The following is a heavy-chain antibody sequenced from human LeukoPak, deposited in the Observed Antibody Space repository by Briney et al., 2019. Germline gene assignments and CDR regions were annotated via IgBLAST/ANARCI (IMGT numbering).Heavy chain of an antibody. CDR1: GFAFSSYW. V-gene: IGHV3-7*05. CDR3: ARIGGWFGNDY. J-gene: IGHJ4*02. D-gene: IGHD3-10*01. Sequence: PGGSLRLSCAASGFAFSSYWMSWVRQAPGKGLEWVANIRPDGGEKDYVDSVKGRFTISRDNAKNSLYLQMNSLRAEDTALYYCARIGGWFGNDYWGQGTLVTVSS. CDR2: IRPDGGEK.